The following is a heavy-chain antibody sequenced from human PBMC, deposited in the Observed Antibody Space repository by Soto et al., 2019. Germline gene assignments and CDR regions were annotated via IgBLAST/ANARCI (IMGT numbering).Heavy chain of an antibody. V-gene: IGHV3-23*01. CDR1: GFTFTDYA. Sequence: GGSLRLSCAASGFTFTDYAMTWVRQAPGKGLEWVSSISGSASSTFYAGSVKGRFPISRDNSRNTVSLQMNSLRAEDTAVYYCAKASSTISPDYWGQGTLVTVSS. CDR3: AKASSTISPDY. J-gene: IGHJ4*02. D-gene: IGHD5-12*01. CDR2: ISGSASST.